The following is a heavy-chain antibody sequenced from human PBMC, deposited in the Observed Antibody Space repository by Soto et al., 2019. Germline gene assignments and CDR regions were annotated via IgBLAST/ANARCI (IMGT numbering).Heavy chain of an antibody. CDR2: ISTSSSTI. V-gene: IGHV3-48*01. D-gene: IGHD3-10*01. CDR3: ARERRVRGGWFDP. CDR1: GFTFSSYS. Sequence: EVQLVESGGGLLQHGGSLRLSCAASGFTFSSYSMNWVRQAPGKGLEWVSYISTSSSTIYYADSVKGRFTISRDNAKNSLYLQMNSLRAEDTAVYYCARERRVRGGWFDPWGQGTLVTVSS. J-gene: IGHJ5*02.